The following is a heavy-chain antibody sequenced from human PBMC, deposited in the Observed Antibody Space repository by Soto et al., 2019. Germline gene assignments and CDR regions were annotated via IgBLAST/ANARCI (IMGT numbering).Heavy chain of an antibody. CDR2: VSAYNRNT. Sequence: ASVKVSCKASGYTFSNYGITWVRQAPGQGLEWMGWVSAYNRNTNYAQKFQDRVTMTIDRSTTTAYLELRSLTSDDTAVYYCAKNGHPPYYYYGMDVWGQGTTVTVSS. CDR3: AKNGHPPYYYYGMDV. D-gene: IGHD2-8*01. CDR1: GYTFSNYG. V-gene: IGHV1-18*04. J-gene: IGHJ6*02.